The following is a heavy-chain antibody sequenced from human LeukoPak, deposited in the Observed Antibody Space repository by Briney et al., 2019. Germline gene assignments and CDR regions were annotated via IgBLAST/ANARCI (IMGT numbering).Heavy chain of an antibody. CDR3: AKYFYGSGTYINYLDY. Sequence: PGGSLRLSCAASGFTFSTYGMHWVRQAPGKGLEWVAIISYDANDKYYADSVKGRFTISRDNSKNTLYLQMNSLRAEDTAVYYCAKYFYGSGTYINYLDYWGQGTLVTVSS. V-gene: IGHV3-30*18. CDR1: GFTFSTYG. D-gene: IGHD3-10*01. CDR2: ISYDANDK. J-gene: IGHJ4*02.